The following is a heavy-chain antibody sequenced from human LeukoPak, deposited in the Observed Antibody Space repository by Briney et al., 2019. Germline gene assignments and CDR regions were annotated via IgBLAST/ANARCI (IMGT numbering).Heavy chain of an antibody. D-gene: IGHD5-18*01. CDR2: IIPIFGTA. CDR1: GGTFSNYA. V-gene: IGHV1-69*13. Sequence: GASVKVSCKASGGTFSNYAISWVRQAPGQGLEWMGGIIPIFGTANYTQNFQGRVTITADESTSTAYMELSSLRSEDTAVYYCAEGYSYGRPSIWGQGTMVTVSS. J-gene: IGHJ3*02. CDR3: AEGYSYGRPSI.